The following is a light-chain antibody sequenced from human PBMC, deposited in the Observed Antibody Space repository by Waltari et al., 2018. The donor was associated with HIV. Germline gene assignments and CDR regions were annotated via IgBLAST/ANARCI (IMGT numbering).Light chain of an antibody. Sequence: QSALTQPASVSGSPGQSITISCLGPNSAVGAYTYVSWYQQHPGEAPRLLIYEVTNRPSGISYRLSGSKSGNTASLTISGLQAEDEADYYCSSRTTTDFVTFGGGTKLTVL. J-gene: IGLJ2*01. CDR1: NSAVGAYTY. V-gene: IGLV2-14*01. CDR3: SSRTTTDFVT. CDR2: EVT.